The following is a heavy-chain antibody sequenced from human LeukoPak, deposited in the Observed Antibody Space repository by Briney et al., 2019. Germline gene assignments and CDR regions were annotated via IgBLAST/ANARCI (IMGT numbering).Heavy chain of an antibody. CDR1: GFTFSSYG. Sequence: GGSLRLSCAASGFTFSSYGMHWVRQAPGKGLEWVSYISSSTSTIYYADSVKGRFTISRDNAKNSLYLQMNSLRAEDTAVYYCAREFRAGFDYWGQGTPVTVSS. CDR2: ISSSTSTI. V-gene: IGHV3-48*04. D-gene: IGHD6-25*01. CDR3: AREFRAGFDY. J-gene: IGHJ4*02.